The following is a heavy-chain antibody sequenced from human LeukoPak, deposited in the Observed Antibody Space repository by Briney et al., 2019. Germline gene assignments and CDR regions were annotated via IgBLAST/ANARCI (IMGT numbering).Heavy chain of an antibody. Sequence: ASVKVSCKASGGTFSSYAISWVRQAPGQGLEWMGGIIPIFGTANYAQKFQGRVTITADKSTSTAYMELSSLRSEDTAVYYCARAVRVGATGSADAFDFWGQGTVVTVSS. CDR2: IIPIFGTA. CDR1: GGTFSSYA. V-gene: IGHV1-69*06. CDR3: ARAVRVGATGSADAFDF. D-gene: IGHD1-26*01. J-gene: IGHJ3*01.